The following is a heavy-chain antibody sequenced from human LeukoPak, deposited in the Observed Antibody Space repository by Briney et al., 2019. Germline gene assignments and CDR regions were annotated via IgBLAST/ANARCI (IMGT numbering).Heavy chain of an antibody. CDR3: GRYVWGSYHLDY. D-gene: IGHD3-16*02. V-gene: IGHV1-3*01. Sequence: AASVKVSCKASGYTFTDYTMHWLRQAPGQRLDWMGWINGGSGNTKYSPEFQGRVTITRDTSTSTAYMELRSLRSDDTAVYYCGRYVWGSYHLDYWGQGTLVTVSS. J-gene: IGHJ4*02. CDR2: INGGSGNT. CDR1: GYTFTDYT.